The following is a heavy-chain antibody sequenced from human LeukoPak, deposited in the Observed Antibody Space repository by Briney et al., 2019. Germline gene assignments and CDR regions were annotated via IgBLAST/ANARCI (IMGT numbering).Heavy chain of an antibody. V-gene: IGHV1-46*01. CDR3: ARGGGPAYCAGDCYSDAFDV. J-gene: IGHJ3*01. D-gene: IGHD2-21*02. CDR1: GYTLTTYY. Sequence: ASVKVSCKASGYTLTTYYIYWVRQARGQGLEWMGVINPSGGLTTYSKKFQDRVSMTRDMSTSTVYMDLSSLTSDALAVYYCARGGGPAYCAGDCYSDAFDVWGQGTMVTVSS. CDR2: INPSGGLT.